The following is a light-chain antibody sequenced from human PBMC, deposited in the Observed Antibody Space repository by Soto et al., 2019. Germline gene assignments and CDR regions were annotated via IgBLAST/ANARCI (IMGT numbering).Light chain of an antibody. CDR2: SDN. J-gene: IGLJ1*01. V-gene: IGLV1-44*01. CDR3: SSYTGGNPSYV. CDR1: NSNIGSNT. Sequence: QSVLTQPPSASGTPGQRVTISCAGGNSNIGSNTVNWYQQLPGTAPKLLMYSDNQRPSGVPDRFSGSKSGTSASLAISGLQSEDEADYYCSSYTGGNPSYVFGTGTKLTVL.